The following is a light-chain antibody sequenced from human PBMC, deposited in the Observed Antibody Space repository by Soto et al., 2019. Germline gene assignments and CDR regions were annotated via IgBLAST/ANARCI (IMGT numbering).Light chain of an antibody. Sequence: EIVLTQSPGTLSLSPGERATLSCRATQSVSSSYLALYQQKPGQAPRLLIYGVSTRATGVPARFSGSGSGTEFTLTISSLQSEDFAVYYCQQYHHWPPITFGQGTRLEIK. CDR2: GVS. V-gene: IGKV3-15*01. CDR3: QQYHHWPPIT. CDR1: QSVSSSY. J-gene: IGKJ5*01.